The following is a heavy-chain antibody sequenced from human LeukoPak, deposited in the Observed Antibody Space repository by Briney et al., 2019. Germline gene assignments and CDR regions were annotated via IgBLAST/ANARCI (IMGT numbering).Heavy chain of an antibody. V-gene: IGHV3-23*01. CDR1: GFTFTKSA. D-gene: IGHD6-13*01. CDR2: ISGNGGST. J-gene: IGHJ3*02. CDR3: ARDDSSSWYSDAFDI. Sequence: PGGSLRLSCEASGFTFTKSAMHWVRLPPGKGLQWVAAISGNGGSTFYADSVRGRFTISRDNAKNSLYLQMNSLRAEDTAVYYCARDDSSSWYSDAFDIWGQGTMVTVSS.